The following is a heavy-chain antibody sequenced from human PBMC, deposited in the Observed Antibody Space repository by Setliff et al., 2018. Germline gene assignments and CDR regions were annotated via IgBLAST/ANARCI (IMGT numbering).Heavy chain of an antibody. J-gene: IGHJ6*03. CDR1: GVTFSSNG. V-gene: IGHV1-69*13. D-gene: IGHD6-6*01. CDR2: IIPSLLGPA. Sequence: GASVKVSCKTSGVTFSSNGFSWVRQAPGQGLEWMGGIIPSLLGPANYAQKFQGRVTITADESTSTVFMELSSLRSEDTAMYYCARIPARRRYYYHMDVWGEGTTVTVSS. CDR3: ARIPARRRYYYHMDV.